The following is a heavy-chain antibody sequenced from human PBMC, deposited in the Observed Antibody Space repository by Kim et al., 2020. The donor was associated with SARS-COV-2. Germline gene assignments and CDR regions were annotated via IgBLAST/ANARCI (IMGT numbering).Heavy chain of an antibody. D-gene: IGHD3-22*01. V-gene: IGHV3-66*01. Sequence: GGSLRLSCAASGYTVTYSYMGWVRQAPGKGLEWVSFIYSGGNTIYADSVKGRLIISRDHSKNTLYLQMNSLRAEDTAVYYCATVVFYYDAGYFKNWGQGPLVSISS. CDR2: IYSGGNT. CDR3: ATVVFYYDAGYFKN. CDR1: GYTVTYSY. J-gene: IGHJ1*01.